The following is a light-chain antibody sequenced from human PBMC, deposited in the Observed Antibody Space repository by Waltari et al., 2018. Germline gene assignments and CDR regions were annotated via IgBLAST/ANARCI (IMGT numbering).Light chain of an antibody. V-gene: IGLV2-23*02. J-gene: IGLJ1*01. CDR1: SSDVGSYNL. CDR3: CSYAGDSTYV. CDR2: DVT. Sequence: QSALTQPASVSGSPGQPITIPCPGTSSDVGSYNLVSWYQQHPGEAPKLIILDVTKRPSGVSYRFSGSKSGNTASLTISGLQAEDEADYYCCSYAGDSTYVFGGGTQVTVL.